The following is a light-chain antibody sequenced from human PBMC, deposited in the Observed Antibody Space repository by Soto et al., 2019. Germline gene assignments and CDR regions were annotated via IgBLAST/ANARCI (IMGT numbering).Light chain of an antibody. J-gene: IGLJ3*02. Sequence: QSVLTRPASVSGSPGQSITISCTGTSNDVGIYNYVSWYQQHPGKAPKLIIYEVTNRPSGVSDRFSGSKSDNTASLTISGLQAEDEADYYCSSYTISSTWVFGGGTKLTVL. CDR2: EVT. CDR1: SNDVGIYNY. CDR3: SSYTISSTWV. V-gene: IGLV2-14*01.